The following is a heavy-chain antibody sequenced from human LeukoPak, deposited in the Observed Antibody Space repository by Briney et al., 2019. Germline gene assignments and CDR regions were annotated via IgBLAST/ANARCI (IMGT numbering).Heavy chain of an antibody. CDR3: ARAAGYYDSSGSSYYYYYYYMDV. D-gene: IGHD3-22*01. CDR1: GGSISSGSYY. CDR2: IYTSGST. J-gene: IGHJ6*03. V-gene: IGHV4-61*02. Sequence: SETLSLTCTVSGGSISSGSYYWSWIRQPAGKGLGWIGRIYTSGSTNYNPSLKSRVTISVDTSKNQFSLKLSSVTAADTAVYYCARAAGYYDSSGSSYYYYYYYMDVWAKGPRSPSP.